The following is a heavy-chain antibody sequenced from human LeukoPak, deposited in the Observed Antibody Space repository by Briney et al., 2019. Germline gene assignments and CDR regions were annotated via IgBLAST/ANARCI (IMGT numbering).Heavy chain of an antibody. Sequence: PSETLSLTCTVSGGSISSGSYYWSWIRQPAGKGLEWIGRIYTSGSTNYNPSLKSRVTISVDTSKNQFSLKLSSVTAADTAVYYCARVVVGAPYYYYYMDVWGKGTTVTISS. CDR1: GGSISSGSYY. CDR2: IYTSGST. CDR3: ARVVVGAPYYYYYMDV. J-gene: IGHJ6*03. D-gene: IGHD1-26*01. V-gene: IGHV4-61*02.